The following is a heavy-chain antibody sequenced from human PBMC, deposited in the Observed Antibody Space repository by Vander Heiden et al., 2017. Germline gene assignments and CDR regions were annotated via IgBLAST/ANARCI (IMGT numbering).Heavy chain of an antibody. CDR1: GGSISSYY. D-gene: IGHD3-16*01. V-gene: IGHV4-59*01. J-gene: IGHJ4*02. CDR2: IYYSGST. Sequence: QVQLQESGPGLVKPSETLSLTCTVPGGSISSYYWSWIRQPPGKGLEWIGYIYYSGSTNYNPSLKSRVTISVDTSKNQFSLKLSSVTAADTAVYYCARYDRLYYFDYWGQGTLVTVSS. CDR3: ARYDRLYYFDY.